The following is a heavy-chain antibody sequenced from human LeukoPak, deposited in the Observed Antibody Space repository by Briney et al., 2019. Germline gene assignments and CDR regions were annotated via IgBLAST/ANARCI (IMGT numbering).Heavy chain of an antibody. CDR2: ISGSAGST. D-gene: IGHD3-9*01. V-gene: IGHV3-23*01. Sequence: PGGSLRLSCAASGFTFSFYAMSWVRQAPGKGLEWVSAISGSAGSTYYADSVKGRLTISRDNSKNTLYLQMNSLRAEDTAVYYCARDRYLPDLYYYYYMDVWGKGTTVTVSS. J-gene: IGHJ6*03. CDR1: GFTFSFYA. CDR3: ARDRYLPDLYYYYYMDV.